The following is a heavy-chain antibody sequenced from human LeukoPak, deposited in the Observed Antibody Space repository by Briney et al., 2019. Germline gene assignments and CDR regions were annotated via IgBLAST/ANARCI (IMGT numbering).Heavy chain of an antibody. V-gene: IGHV4-30-4*01. J-gene: IGHJ5*02. D-gene: IGHD2-2*01. CDR1: GGSISSGDYY. CDR3: ARDQTEYQLPTGWFDP. CDR2: IYYSGST. Sequence: SETLSLTCTVSGGSISSGDYYWSWIRQPPGKGLEWIGYIYYSGSTYYNPSLKSRVTISVDTSKNQFSLKLSSVTAADTAVYYCARDQTEYQLPTGWFDPWGQGTLVTVSS.